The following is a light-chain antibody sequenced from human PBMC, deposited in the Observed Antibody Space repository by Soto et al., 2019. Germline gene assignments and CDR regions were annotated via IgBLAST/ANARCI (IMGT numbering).Light chain of an antibody. Sequence: EIVLTQSPGSLSLSPGERATLSCRASQSVSSNYLAWYQQQPGQPPRLLIYDASTRANGIPGRFIGSGSETDFTLTISRLEPEDFAVYSCQAYGSSITFGQGTRLEIK. J-gene: IGKJ5*01. V-gene: IGKV3-20*01. CDR2: DAS. CDR3: QAYGSSIT. CDR1: QSVSSNY.